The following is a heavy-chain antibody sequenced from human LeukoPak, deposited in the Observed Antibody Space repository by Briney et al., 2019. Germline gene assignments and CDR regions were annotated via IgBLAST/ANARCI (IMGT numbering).Heavy chain of an antibody. CDR1: GYTFTSYY. CDR2: INPNSGGT. CDR3: ARDFGYMEVMCY. J-gene: IGHJ4*02. V-gene: IGHV1-2*02. Sequence: ASVKVSCKASGYTFTSYYMHWVRQAPGQGLEWMGWINPNSGGTNYAQKFQGRATMTRDTSISTAYMELSRLRSDDTAVYYCARDFGYMEVMCYWGQGTLVTVSS. D-gene: IGHD1-1*01.